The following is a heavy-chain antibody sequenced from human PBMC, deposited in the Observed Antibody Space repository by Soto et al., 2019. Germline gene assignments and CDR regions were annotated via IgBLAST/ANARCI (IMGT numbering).Heavy chain of an antibody. CDR2: ISAIIGTT. CDR3: ARTVGYYYGMAV. Sequence: SVKVSCKPSGDTFTSYSFSWVRQVPGQGLEWMGGISAIIGTTKYSQNFLDRVTITRDTSASTAYMELSSLRADDTAVYYCARTVGYYYGMAVWGQGTTVTVSS. D-gene: IGHD4-17*01. CDR1: GDTFTSYS. J-gene: IGHJ6*02. V-gene: IGHV1-69*05.